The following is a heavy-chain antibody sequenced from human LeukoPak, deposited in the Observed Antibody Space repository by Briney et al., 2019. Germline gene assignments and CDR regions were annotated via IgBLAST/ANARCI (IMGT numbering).Heavy chain of an antibody. J-gene: IGHJ4*02. CDR2: INPNSGGT. CDR3: ASGLRDADAVDY. Sequence: ASVKVSCKASGGTFSSYAISWVRQAPGQGLEWMGWINPNSGGTNYAQKFQGRVTMTRDTSISTAYMELSRLRSDDTAVYYCASGLRDADAVDYWGQGTLVTVSS. CDR1: GGTFSSYA. D-gene: IGHD2-2*01. V-gene: IGHV1-2*02.